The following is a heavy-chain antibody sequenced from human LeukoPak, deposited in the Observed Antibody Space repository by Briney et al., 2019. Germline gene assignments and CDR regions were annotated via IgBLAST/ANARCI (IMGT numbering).Heavy chain of an antibody. CDR2: IDWDDDK. CDR3: ARSPRGYSGGWYDNWFDP. J-gene: IGHJ5*02. CDR1: GFSLSTSGMC. D-gene: IGHD6-19*01. V-gene: IGHV2-70*01. Sequence: SGPALVKPTQTLTLTCTFSGFSLSTSGMCVSWIRQPPGKALEWLALIDWDDDKYYSTSLKTRLTISKDTSKNQVVLTMTNMDPVDTATYYCARSPRGYSGGWYDNWFDPWGQGTLVTVSS.